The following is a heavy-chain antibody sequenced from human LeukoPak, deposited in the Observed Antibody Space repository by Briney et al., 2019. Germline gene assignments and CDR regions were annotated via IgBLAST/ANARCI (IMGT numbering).Heavy chain of an antibody. V-gene: IGHV1-46*01. J-gene: IGHJ4*02. CDR2: INPSGGST. CDR1: GYTFTSYY. Sequence: GASVTVSCKASGYTFTSYYMHWVRQAPGQGLEWMGIINPSGGSTSYAQKFQGRVTMTRNTSISTAYMELSSLRSEDTAVYYCARGYSRYFDWLFLFDYWGQGTLVTVSS. CDR3: ARGYSRYFDWLFLFDY. D-gene: IGHD3-9*01.